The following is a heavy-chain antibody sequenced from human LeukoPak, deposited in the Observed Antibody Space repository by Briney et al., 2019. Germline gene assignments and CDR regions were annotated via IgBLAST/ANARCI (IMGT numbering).Heavy chain of an antibody. CDR1: GGSVSSSY. V-gene: IGHV4-34*01. Sequence: TLSLTCTVSGGSVSSSYSGWIRQPPGKGLQWLGEVNHRGSTNYNPSLKSRATISVDTSKNQFSLKLTSVTAADTTVYYCARGQGDDYNYYYGMDVWGQGTTVTVSS. CDR3: ARGQGDDYNYYYGMDV. J-gene: IGHJ6*02. CDR2: VNHRGST.